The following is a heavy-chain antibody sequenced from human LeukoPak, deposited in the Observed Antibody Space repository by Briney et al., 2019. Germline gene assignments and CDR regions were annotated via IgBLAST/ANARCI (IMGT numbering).Heavy chain of an antibody. V-gene: IGHV3-49*03. CDR1: GFTFTNYA. Sequence: GGSLRLSCVTSGFTFTNYAISWFRQAPGKGLEWVGFIRRNPSGGTPDYAASVKGRFTISRDNSKTIVYQQMNSLDSEDTAMYYCARGVGYTYAWSDWGQGTLVTVSS. D-gene: IGHD1-1*01. J-gene: IGHJ4*02. CDR3: ARGVGYTYAWSD. CDR2: IRRNPSGGTP.